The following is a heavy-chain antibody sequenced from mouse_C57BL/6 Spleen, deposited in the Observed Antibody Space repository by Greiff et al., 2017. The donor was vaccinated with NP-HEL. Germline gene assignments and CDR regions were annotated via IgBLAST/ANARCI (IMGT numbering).Heavy chain of an antibody. CDR2: ISYDGSN. CDR3: ARGDSNYVLY. V-gene: IGHV3-6*01. J-gene: IGHJ2*01. CDR1: GYSITSGYY. Sequence: EVKLQESGPGLVKPSQSLSLTCSVTGYSITSGYYWNWIRQFPGNKLEWMGYISYDGSNNYNPSLKNRISITRDTSKNQFFLKLNSVTTEDTATYYCARGDSNYVLYWGQGTTLTVSS. D-gene: IGHD2-5*01.